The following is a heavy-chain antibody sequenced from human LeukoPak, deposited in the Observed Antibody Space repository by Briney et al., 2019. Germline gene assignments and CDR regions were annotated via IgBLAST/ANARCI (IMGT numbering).Heavy chain of an antibody. Sequence: GGSLRLSCAASGFTFSSYGMHWVRQAPGKGLEWVAFIRYDGSNKYYADSVKGRFTISRDNSKNTLYLQMNSLRAEDTAVYYCAKVARGFMGAFDIWGQGTMVSVSS. CDR1: GFTFSSYG. CDR2: IRYDGSNK. D-gene: IGHD3-10*01. J-gene: IGHJ3*02. V-gene: IGHV3-30*02. CDR3: AKVARGFMGAFDI.